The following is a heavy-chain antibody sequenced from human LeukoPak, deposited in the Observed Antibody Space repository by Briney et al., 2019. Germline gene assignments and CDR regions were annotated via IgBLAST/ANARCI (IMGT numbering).Heavy chain of an antibody. D-gene: IGHD6-19*01. CDR2: IYYSGST. CDR3: ARSGDSSGWSYLYFDY. V-gene: IGHV4-59*01. CDR1: GGSISSYY. J-gene: IGHJ4*02. Sequence: PSETLSLTCTVSGGSISSYYWRWIRQPPGKGLEWIGYIYYSGSTNYNPSLKSRVTISVDTSKNQFSLKLNSVTAADTAVYYCARSGDSSGWSYLYFDYWGQGTLVTVSS.